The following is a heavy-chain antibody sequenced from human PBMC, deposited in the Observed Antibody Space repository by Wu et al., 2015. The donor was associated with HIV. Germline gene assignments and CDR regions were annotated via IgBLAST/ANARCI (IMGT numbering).Heavy chain of an antibody. V-gene: IGHV1-18*01. D-gene: IGHD4-17*01. J-gene: IGHJ6*02. CDR3: ARRVYGDYLNYYYYYGMDV. Sequence: QAQVVQSGAEVKKPGASVKVSCKASGYNFTNYGISWVRQAPGQGLEWMGWIMTSNGNTKYAQKFQGRVTMTTDTSTSTAYMELRSLRFDDTAVYYCARRVYGDYLNYYYYYGMDVWGQGTMVTVSS. CDR1: GYNFTNYG. CDR2: IMTSNGNT.